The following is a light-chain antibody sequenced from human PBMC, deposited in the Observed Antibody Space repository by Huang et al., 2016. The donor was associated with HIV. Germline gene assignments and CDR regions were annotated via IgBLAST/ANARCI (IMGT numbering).Light chain of an antibody. CDR3: QQYDDWPRGFT. CDR1: QSVGSS. Sequence: EIVMTQSPVTLSVSPGERATLFCRASQSVGSSLAWYQHKPGQAPRLLVYGTSTRATGIPARFSGSGAGTEFTLTISSLQSEDFAFYYWQQYDDWPRGFTFGPGTTVDIK. CDR2: GTS. J-gene: IGKJ3*01. V-gene: IGKV3-15*01.